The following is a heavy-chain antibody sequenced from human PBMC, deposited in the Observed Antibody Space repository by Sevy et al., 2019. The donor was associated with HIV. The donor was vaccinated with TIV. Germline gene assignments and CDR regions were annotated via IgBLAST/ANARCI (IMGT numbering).Heavy chain of an antibody. CDR3: ASSPFSGYDYPRPNYYYYMDV. V-gene: IGHV1-24*01. CDR1: GYTLTELS. Sequence: ASVKVSCKVSGYTLTELSMHCVRQAPGKGLEWMGGFDPEDGETIYAQKFQGRVTMTEDTSTDTAYMELSSLRSEDTAVYYCASSPFSGYDYPRPNYYYYMDVWGKGTTVTVSS. J-gene: IGHJ6*03. CDR2: FDPEDGET. D-gene: IGHD5-12*01.